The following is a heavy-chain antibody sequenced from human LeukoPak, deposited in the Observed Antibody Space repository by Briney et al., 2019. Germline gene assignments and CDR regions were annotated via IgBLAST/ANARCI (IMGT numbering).Heavy chain of an antibody. J-gene: IGHJ4*02. Sequence: GGSLRLSCAASGFTFNSYSMNWVRQAPGKGLEWVSCISSSSSYIYYADSVKGRFTISRDNAENSLYLQMNSLRAEDTAVYYCARDRPSSGWYGELDYWGQGTLVTVSS. CDR3: ARDRPSSGWYGELDY. CDR2: ISSSSSYI. V-gene: IGHV3-21*01. D-gene: IGHD6-19*01. CDR1: GFTFNSYS.